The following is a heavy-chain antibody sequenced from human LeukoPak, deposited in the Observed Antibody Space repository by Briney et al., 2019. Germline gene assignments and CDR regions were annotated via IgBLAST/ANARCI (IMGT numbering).Heavy chain of an antibody. Sequence: PGGSLRLSCEVSGFTFSNFEMNWVRQAPGKGLEWVSSISSSSSYIYYADSVKGRFTISRDNAKNSLYLQMNSLRAEDTAVYYCARGSGSYFDYWGQGTLVTVSS. V-gene: IGHV3-21*01. CDR3: ARGSGSYFDY. J-gene: IGHJ4*02. D-gene: IGHD1-26*01. CDR2: ISSSSSYI. CDR1: GFTFSNFE.